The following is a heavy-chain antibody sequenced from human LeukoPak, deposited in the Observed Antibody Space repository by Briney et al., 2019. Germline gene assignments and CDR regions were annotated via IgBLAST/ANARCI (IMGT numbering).Heavy chain of an antibody. Sequence: GASVKVSCKASGYTFTSYAMNWVRQAPGQGLEWMGWMNPNSGNTGYAQKFQGRVTMTRNTSISTAYMELSSLRSEDTAVYYCARRPSKYYDILTGYYRSEFDYWGQGTLVTVSS. CDR1: GYTFTSYA. D-gene: IGHD3-9*01. V-gene: IGHV1-8*02. CDR2: MNPNSGNT. J-gene: IGHJ4*02. CDR3: ARRPSKYYDILTGYYRSEFDY.